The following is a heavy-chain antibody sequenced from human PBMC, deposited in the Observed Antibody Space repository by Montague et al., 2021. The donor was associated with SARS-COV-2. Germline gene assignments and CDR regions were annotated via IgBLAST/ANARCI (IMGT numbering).Heavy chain of an antibody. CDR3: ARTTVTTGSDY. Sequence: PALVKPTQTLTLTCTFSGFSLSTSGMCVSWIRQPPGKALEWLARIDWDDDKYYSTSLKTRLTITKDTSNNQVVLTMTNLDPVDTATYSCARTTVTTGSDYWGQGTLVTVSS. D-gene: IGHD4-11*01. CDR2: IDWDDDK. J-gene: IGHJ4*02. V-gene: IGHV2-70*11. CDR1: GFSLSTSGMC.